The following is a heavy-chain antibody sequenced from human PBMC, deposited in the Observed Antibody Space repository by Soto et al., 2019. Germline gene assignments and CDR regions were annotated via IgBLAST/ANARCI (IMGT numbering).Heavy chain of an antibody. CDR3: ASVPRIAARPSDYYGMDV. V-gene: IGHV1-18*01. Sequence: ASVKVSCKASGYTFTSYGISWVRQAPGQGLEWMGWISAYNGNTNYAQKLQGRVTMTTDTSTSTAYMELRSLRSGDTAVYYCASVPRIAARPSDYYGMDVWGQGTTVTVSS. J-gene: IGHJ6*02. D-gene: IGHD6-6*01. CDR1: GYTFTSYG. CDR2: ISAYNGNT.